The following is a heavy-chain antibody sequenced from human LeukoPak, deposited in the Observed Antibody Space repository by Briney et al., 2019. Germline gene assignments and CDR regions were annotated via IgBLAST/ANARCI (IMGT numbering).Heavy chain of an antibody. CDR2: ISGSGGGT. CDR1: GVTFSSYV. Sequence: GGSLRLSCEASGVTFSSYVMSWVRQAPGRRPEWVSGISGSGGGTYYADSVKGRFAISRDNSKNTLYLQMNSLRAEDTAVYYCVQEGPRGLAFDIWGQGTKSPSLQ. J-gene: IGHJ3*02. V-gene: IGHV3-23*01. CDR3: VQEGPRGLAFDI.